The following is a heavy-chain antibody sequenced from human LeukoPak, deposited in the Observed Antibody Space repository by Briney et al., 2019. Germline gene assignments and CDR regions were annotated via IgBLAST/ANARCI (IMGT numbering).Heavy chain of an antibody. J-gene: IGHJ5*01. CDR2: IYYSGST. Sequence: SETLSLTCTVSGGSISSYYWSWIRQPPGKGLEWIGYIYYSGSTNYTPSLKSRVTISVDTSKTQFSLKLSSVTAADTAVYYCARAQSYSSSWFDYWGQGTLVTVSS. D-gene: IGHD6-6*01. CDR1: GGSISSYY. CDR3: ARAQSYSSSWFDY. V-gene: IGHV4-59*01.